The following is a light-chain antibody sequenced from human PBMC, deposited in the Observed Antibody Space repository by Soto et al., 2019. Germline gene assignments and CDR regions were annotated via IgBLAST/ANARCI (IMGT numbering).Light chain of an antibody. Sequence: IVLTQSPTTLSLSPGSRPTISCRASQIVSSYLAWYQQKPGQAPRIIIYDASNRATGIPARFSGSGSGTDVTLTISSLETEDFAVYYGQQRSNWSWTFGQGTKVDIK. CDR1: QIVSSY. CDR3: QQRSNWSWT. CDR2: DAS. V-gene: IGKV3-11*01. J-gene: IGKJ1*01.